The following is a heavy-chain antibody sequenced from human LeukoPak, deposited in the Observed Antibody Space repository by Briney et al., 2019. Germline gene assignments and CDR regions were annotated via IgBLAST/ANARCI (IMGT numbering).Heavy chain of an antibody. D-gene: IGHD3-22*01. V-gene: IGHV1-8*01. CDR3: ERGQSTYYYDSSGSDYFDY. J-gene: IGHJ4*02. CDR2: MNPNSGNT. Sequence: GASVKVSCKASGYTFTSYDINWVRQATGQGLEWMGWMNPNSGNTGYAQKFQGRVTMTRNTSISTAYMEMSILRSEDTAVYYCERGQSTYYYDSSGSDYFDYWGQGTLVTVSS. CDR1: GYTFTSYD.